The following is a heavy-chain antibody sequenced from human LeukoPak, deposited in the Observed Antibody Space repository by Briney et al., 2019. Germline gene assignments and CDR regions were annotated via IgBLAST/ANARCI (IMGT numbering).Heavy chain of an antibody. CDR2: IYYSGST. Sequence: SETLSLTCTVPGGSISSGGYYWSWIRQHPGKGLEWIGYIYYSGSTYYNPSLKSRVTISVDTSKNQFSLKLSSVTAADTAVYYCARGDYYDSSGYGHLPYFDYWGQGTLVTVSS. V-gene: IGHV4-31*03. J-gene: IGHJ4*02. D-gene: IGHD3-22*01. CDR1: GGSISSGGYY. CDR3: ARGDYYDSSGYGHLPYFDY.